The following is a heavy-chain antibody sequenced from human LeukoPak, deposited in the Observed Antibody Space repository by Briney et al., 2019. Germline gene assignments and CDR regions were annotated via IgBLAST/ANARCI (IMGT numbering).Heavy chain of an antibody. V-gene: IGHV3-30*02. CDR2: IRYDGSDK. Sequence: GGSLRLSRAASGFTFSTYGMHWVRQAPGKGLEWVAFIRYDGSDKFYADSVKGRFTLSRDNSKNTLYLQMNSLRAEDTAVYYCAKDLRGGGRFFDYWGQGTLVTLSS. J-gene: IGHJ4*02. CDR1: GFTFSTYG. CDR3: AKDLRGGGRFFDY. D-gene: IGHD3-16*01.